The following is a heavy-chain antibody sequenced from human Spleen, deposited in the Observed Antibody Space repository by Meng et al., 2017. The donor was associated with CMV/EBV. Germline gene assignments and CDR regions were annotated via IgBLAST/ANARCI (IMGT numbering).Heavy chain of an antibody. CDR1: GYTFTDYY. Sequence: ASVKVSCKASGYTFTDYYMHWVRQAPGQGLEWVGWINPNTGGTNYAQKFQGRVTMTRDTSISTAYMDLSSLRSDDTAVYYCARSRTAVTTVRMDVWGQGTTVTVSS. CDR3: ARSRTAVTTVRMDV. D-gene: IGHD4-11*01. CDR2: INPNTGGT. V-gene: IGHV1-2*02. J-gene: IGHJ6*02.